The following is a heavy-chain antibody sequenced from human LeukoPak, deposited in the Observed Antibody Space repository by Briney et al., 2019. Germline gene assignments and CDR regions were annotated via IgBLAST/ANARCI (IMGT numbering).Heavy chain of an antibody. CDR2: INHSGST. Sequence: SETLSLTCAVYGWSFSGYYWSWIRQPPGKGLEWIGEINHSGSTNCNPSLKSRVTISVDTSKNQFSLKLSSVTAADTAVYYCARATYYYGSGSYRGYFQHWGQGTLVTVSS. V-gene: IGHV4-34*01. CDR1: GWSFSGYY. J-gene: IGHJ1*01. D-gene: IGHD3-10*01. CDR3: ARATYYYGSGSYRGYFQH.